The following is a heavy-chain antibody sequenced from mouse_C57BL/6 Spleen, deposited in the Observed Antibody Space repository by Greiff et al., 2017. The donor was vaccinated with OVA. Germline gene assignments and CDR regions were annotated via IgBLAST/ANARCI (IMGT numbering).Heavy chain of an antibody. D-gene: IGHD2-4*01. Sequence: QVQLKQPGAELVKPGASVKMSCKASGYTFTSYWITWVKQRPGQGLEWIGDIYPGSGSTNYNEKFKSKATLTVDTSSSTAYMQLSSLTSEDSAVYYCARANYDYEDAMDYWGQGTSVTVSS. CDR1: GYTFTSYW. CDR2: IYPGSGST. V-gene: IGHV1-55*01. J-gene: IGHJ4*01. CDR3: ARANYDYEDAMDY.